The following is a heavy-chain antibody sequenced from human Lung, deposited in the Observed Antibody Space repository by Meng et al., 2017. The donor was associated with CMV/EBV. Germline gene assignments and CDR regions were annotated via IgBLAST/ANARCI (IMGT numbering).Heavy chain of an antibody. Sequence: GGSLRLSCAASGFRFDDYGVHWVRQTPGKGLEWVAFIRHDGTNKFYGDSVKGRFTISRDNSKNTVYLQMNSLRPEETAVYYCAKDLLLFGGPNAYFDYWGQGXLVTVSS. CDR2: IRHDGTNK. D-gene: IGHD3-16*01. CDR3: AKDLLLFGGPNAYFDY. J-gene: IGHJ4*02. CDR1: GFRFDDYG. V-gene: IGHV3-30*02.